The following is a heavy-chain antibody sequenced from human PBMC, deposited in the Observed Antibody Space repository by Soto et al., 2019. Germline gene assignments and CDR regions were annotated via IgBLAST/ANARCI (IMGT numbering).Heavy chain of an antibody. CDR2: VYNSGST. CDR1: GGSISSNY. D-gene: IGHD6-13*01. CDR3: ARYRREAVAGYTLDN. Sequence: LSLTCTVSGGSISSNYWTWIRQPPGKGLEWIGCVYNSGSTNYNPSLKSRVTISEDTSKSQFSLKVNSMTAADTAVYYCARYRREAVAGYTLDNWGQGILVTVSS. J-gene: IGHJ4*02. V-gene: IGHV4-59*01.